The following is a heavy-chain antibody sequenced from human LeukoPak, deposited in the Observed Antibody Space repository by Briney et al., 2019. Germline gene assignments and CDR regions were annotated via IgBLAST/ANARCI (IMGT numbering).Heavy chain of an antibody. Sequence: SETLSLTCTVSGGSISSYYWSWIRQPPGKGLEWIGYIYYSGSTNYNPSLKSRVTISVDTSKNQFSLKLSSVTAADTAVYYCAKQREVAAADRLFDLWGQGTLVTVSS. CDR3: AKQREVAAADRLFDL. J-gene: IGHJ5*02. D-gene: IGHD6-13*01. CDR1: GGSISSYY. CDR2: IYYSGST. V-gene: IGHV4-59*08.